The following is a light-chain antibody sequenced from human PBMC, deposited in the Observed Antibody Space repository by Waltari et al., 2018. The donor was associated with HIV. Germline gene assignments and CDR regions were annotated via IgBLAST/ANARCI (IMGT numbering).Light chain of an antibody. V-gene: IGLV8-61*01. J-gene: IGLJ3*02. CDR1: SGSVPTNYY. CDR2: STN. Sequence: QTVVTQEPSFSVSPGGTVTLTCGLSSGSVPTNYYPSWDQQTPGQAPRTLIISTNTRSSGFPDRFSGSILGNKAALTITGAQADDESEYHCVLYMGSGIWVFGGGTKLTVL. CDR3: VLYMGSGIWV.